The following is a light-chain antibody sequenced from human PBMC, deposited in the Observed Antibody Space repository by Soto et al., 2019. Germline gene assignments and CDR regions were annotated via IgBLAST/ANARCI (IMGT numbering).Light chain of an antibody. CDR3: QQYNSYSWT. CDR2: KAS. J-gene: IGKJ1*01. Sequence: DIQMTQSPSTLSASVGDRVTITCRASQSISSWLAWYQQKPGKAPKLLIYKASSLESGVPSRFSGRGSGTEFTLTISSLQPDDFAPYYCQQYNSYSWTFGQGTKVDIK. V-gene: IGKV1-5*03. CDR1: QSISSW.